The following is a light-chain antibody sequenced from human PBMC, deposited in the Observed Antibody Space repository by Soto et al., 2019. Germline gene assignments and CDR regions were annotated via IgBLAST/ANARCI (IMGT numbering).Light chain of an antibody. Sequence: VDRVTITCRAMQGINNYLACYQKKPGEAPKLLIYAASTLQSGVPSRFSGSGSGTDFNLTISSLLPEDLVPYYCQTDDSSPLSSGGGTRVEI. CDR3: QTDDSSPLS. CDR1: QGINNY. CDR2: AAS. V-gene: IGKV1-27*01. J-gene: IGKJ4*01.